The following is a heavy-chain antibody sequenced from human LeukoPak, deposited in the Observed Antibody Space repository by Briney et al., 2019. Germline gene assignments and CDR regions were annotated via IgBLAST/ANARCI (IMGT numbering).Heavy chain of an antibody. V-gene: IGHV5-51*01. CDR2: IYPGDSDT. D-gene: IGHD2-8*01. CDR3: ARGSEYCTNGVCYTGNYFDY. J-gene: IGHJ4*02. CDR1: GYSFTSYW. Sequence: GESLKISCMGSGYSFTSYWIGWVRQVPGKGLEWMGIIYPGDSDTRYSPSFQGQVTISADKSITTAYLQWSSLKASDTAMYYCARGSEYCTNGVCYTGNYFDYWGQGTLVTVSS.